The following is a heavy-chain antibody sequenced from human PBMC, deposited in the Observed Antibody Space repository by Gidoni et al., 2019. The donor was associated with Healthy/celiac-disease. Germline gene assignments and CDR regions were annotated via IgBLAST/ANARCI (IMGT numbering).Heavy chain of an antibody. V-gene: IGHV3-33*01. J-gene: IGHJ4*02. CDR2: IWYDGSNK. CDR3: ARDSYGDYSFDY. CDR1: GFTFSSYG. Sequence: QVQLVESGGGVVQPGRSLRLYCAASGFTFSSYGMHWVRQAPGKGLEWVAVIWYDGSNKYYADSVKGRFTISRDNSKNTLYLQMNSLRAEDTAVYYCARDSYGDYSFDYWGQGTLVTVSS. D-gene: IGHD4-17*01.